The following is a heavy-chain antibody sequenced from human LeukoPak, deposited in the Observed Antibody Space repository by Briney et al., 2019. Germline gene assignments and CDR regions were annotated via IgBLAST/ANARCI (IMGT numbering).Heavy chain of an antibody. D-gene: IGHD3-16*01. Sequence: SGPTLVKPTQTLTLTCTFSGFSLSTSGVGVGWIRQPPGKALEWLALIYWDDDKRYIPSLKSRLTITKDISKNQVVLALTNMDPGDPSTNFRPHPWGRGKSNLDFWGQGSLVTVSS. V-gene: IGHV2-5*02. CDR2: IYWDDDK. J-gene: IGHJ4*02. CDR3: PHPWGRGKSNLDF. CDR1: GFSLSTSGVG.